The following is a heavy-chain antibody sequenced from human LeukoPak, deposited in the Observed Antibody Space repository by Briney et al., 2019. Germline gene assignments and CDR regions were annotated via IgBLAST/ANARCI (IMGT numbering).Heavy chain of an antibody. J-gene: IGHJ4*02. CDR2: IYSGGST. V-gene: IGHV3-53*01. Sequence: GGSLRLSCAASGFTVSSNYMSWVRQAPGEGLEWVSVIYSGGSTYYADSVKGRFTISRDNSKNTLYLQMNSLRAEDTAVYYCVRGDYGDYTLFDYWGQGTLVTVSS. CDR3: VRGDYGDYTLFDY. CDR1: GFTVSSNY. D-gene: IGHD4-17*01.